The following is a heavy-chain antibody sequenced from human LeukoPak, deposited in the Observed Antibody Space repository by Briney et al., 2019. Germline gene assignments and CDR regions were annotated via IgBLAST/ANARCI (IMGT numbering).Heavy chain of an antibody. CDR1: GLIFETYG. D-gene: IGHD5-18*01. CDR2: ISKNGSNT. Sequence: PGRSLRLSCEVSGLIFETYGMHWVRQAPGKGLEWAGVISKNGSNTYYGDSVKGRFTISRDNTNNTLSLQMNGLTTEDTGVYFCVKGRRGSSYVHYFDSWGQGTLVTVSS. CDR3: VKGRRGSSYVHYFDS. J-gene: IGHJ4*02. V-gene: IGHV3-30*18.